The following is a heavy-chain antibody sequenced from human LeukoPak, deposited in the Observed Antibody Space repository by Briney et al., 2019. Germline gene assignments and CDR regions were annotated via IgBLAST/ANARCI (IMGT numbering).Heavy chain of an antibody. CDR2: IYYSGST. D-gene: IGHD3-10*01. V-gene: IGHV4-59*01. J-gene: IGHJ5*02. CDR1: GGSISSYY. CDR3: ARGPRGITMVRGVSLNWFDP. Sequence: NPSETLSLTCTVSGGSISSYYWSSIRQPPGKGLEWIGYIYYSGSTNYNPSLKSRVTISVDTSKNQFSLRLSSVTAADTAVYYCARGPRGITMVRGVSLNWFDPWGQGTLVTVSS.